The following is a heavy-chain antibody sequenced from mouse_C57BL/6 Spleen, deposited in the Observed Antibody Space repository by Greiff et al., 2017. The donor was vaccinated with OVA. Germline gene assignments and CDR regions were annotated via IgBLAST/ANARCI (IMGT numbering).Heavy chain of an antibody. V-gene: IGHV1-19*01. Sequence: VQLQQSGPVLVKPGASVTMSCKASGYTFTDYYMNWVKQSHGKSLEWIGVINPYNGGTSYNQKFKGKATLTVDKSSSTAYMELNSLTSEDSAGYYCAREEGWDYWGQGTTLTVSS. J-gene: IGHJ2*01. D-gene: IGHD1-1*02. CDR1: GYTFTDYY. CDR3: AREEGWDY. CDR2: INPYNGGT.